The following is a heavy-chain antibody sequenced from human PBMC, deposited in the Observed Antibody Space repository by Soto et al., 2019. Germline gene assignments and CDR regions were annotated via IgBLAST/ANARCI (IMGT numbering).Heavy chain of an antibody. CDR3: AKARAHYYGSGRGSFDY. D-gene: IGHD3-10*01. Sequence: GGSLRLSCAAPGFTFDDYAMHWVRQAPGKGLEWVSGISWNSGSIGYADSVKGRFTISRDNAKNSLYLQMNSLRAEDTALYYCAKARAHYYGSGRGSFDYWGQGTLVTVSS. V-gene: IGHV3-9*01. CDR2: ISWNSGSI. CDR1: GFTFDDYA. J-gene: IGHJ4*02.